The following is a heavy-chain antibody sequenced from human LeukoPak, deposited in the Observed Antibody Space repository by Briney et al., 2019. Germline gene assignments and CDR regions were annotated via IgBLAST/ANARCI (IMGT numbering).Heavy chain of an antibody. J-gene: IGHJ3*02. D-gene: IGHD2-2*01. CDR3: ATDYGTSPAWKGSDAFDI. V-gene: IGHV1-24*01. CDR2: FDPEDGET. CDR1: GYTLTGLS. Sequence: ASVKVSCKVSGYTLTGLSMHWVRQAPGKGLEWMGGFDPEDGETIYAQKFQGRVTMTEDTSTDTAYMELSSLRSEDTAVYYCATDYGTSPAWKGSDAFDIWGQGTMVTVSS.